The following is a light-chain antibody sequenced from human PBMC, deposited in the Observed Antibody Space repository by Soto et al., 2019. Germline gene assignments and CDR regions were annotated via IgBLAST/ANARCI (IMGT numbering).Light chain of an antibody. CDR2: EVS. Sequence: QSALTQPASVSGSPGQSITISCTGTSSDVGSYNLVSWYQQHPGKAPKLMMYEVSKRPSGVSNRFSGSKSGNTASLTISGLQAEDEADYYCCSYAGSSTFVVFGVGTELTVL. CDR1: SSDVGSYNL. CDR3: CSYAGSSTFVV. J-gene: IGLJ2*01. V-gene: IGLV2-23*02.